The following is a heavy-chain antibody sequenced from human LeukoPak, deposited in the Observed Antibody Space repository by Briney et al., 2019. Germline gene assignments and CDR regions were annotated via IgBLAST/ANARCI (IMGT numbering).Heavy chain of an antibody. CDR2: INSRSSSI. CDR1: GFTFSSYS. Sequence: GGSLRLSCAASGFTFSSYSMNWVRQAPGKGLECISYINSRSSSIHYADSVKGRFTISRDNAKNTLYLQMNSLRAEDTAVYYCASRGSLGFDYWGQGTLVTVSS. D-gene: IGHD3-10*01. V-gene: IGHV3-48*04. J-gene: IGHJ4*02. CDR3: ASRGSLGFDY.